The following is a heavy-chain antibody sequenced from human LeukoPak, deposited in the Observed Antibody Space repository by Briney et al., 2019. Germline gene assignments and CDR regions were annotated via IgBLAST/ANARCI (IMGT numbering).Heavy chain of an antibody. CDR2: ISFDGSNK. D-gene: IGHD6-13*01. CDR1: GFIFSTYG. J-gene: IGHJ4*02. Sequence: GGSLRLSCAASGFIFSTYGIHWVRQAPGKGLEWVAVISFDGSNKYYADSVKGRFTISRDKSKNTVSLQMNSLKAEDTAVYYCAREGIQAAAGSYDYWGQGTLVTVSS. V-gene: IGHV3-30-3*01. CDR3: AREGIQAAAGSYDY.